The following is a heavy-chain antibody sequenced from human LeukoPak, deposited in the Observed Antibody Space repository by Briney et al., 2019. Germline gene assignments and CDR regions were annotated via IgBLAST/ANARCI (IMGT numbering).Heavy chain of an antibody. CDR1: GYDFTSYA. J-gene: IGHJ3*02. Sequence: ASVKVSCKASGYDFTSYAMHWVRQAPGQRLEWMGWINAGNGNTKYSQKFQDRVTVNRDTSTSTAYMELSSLRSEDTAVYYCAKDEKGYYHDTSGYPDAFDIWGQGTMVTVSS. CDR3: AKDEKGYYHDTSGYPDAFDI. CDR2: INAGNGNT. D-gene: IGHD3-22*01. V-gene: IGHV1-3*01.